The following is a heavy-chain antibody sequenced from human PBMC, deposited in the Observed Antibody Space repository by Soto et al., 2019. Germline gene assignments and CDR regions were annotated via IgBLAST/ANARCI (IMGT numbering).Heavy chain of an antibody. V-gene: IGHV5-51*01. D-gene: IGHD3-10*01. Sequence: PGESLKISCKGSGYSFTSYWIGWVRQMPGKGLEWMGIIYPGDSDTRYSPSFQGQVTISADKSISTAYLQWSSPKASDTAMYYCARIYYYGSGSYFWFDYWGQGTLVTVPQ. CDR1: GYSFTSYW. CDR2: IYPGDSDT. CDR3: ARIYYYGSGSYFWFDY. J-gene: IGHJ4*02.